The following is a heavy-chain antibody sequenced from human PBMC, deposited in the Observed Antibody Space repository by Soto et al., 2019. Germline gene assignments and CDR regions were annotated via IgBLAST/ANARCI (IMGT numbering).Heavy chain of an antibody. CDR1: GGSFSGYC. D-gene: IGHD3-10*01. CDR3: ARGSPLLLWFGVNWFDP. Sequence: SETLSLTCAVYGGSFSGYCWSWIRQPPGKGLEWIGEINHSGSTNYNPSLKSRVTISVDTSKNQFSLKLSSVTAADTAVYYCARGSPLLLWFGVNWFDPWGQGTLVTVSS. J-gene: IGHJ5*02. CDR2: INHSGST. V-gene: IGHV4-34*01.